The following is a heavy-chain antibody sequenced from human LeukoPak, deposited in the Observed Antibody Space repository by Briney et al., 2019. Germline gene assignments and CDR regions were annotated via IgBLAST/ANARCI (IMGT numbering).Heavy chain of an antibody. V-gene: IGHV3-23*01. CDR1: GFSFSSYA. CDR2: VSGSGDTT. Sequence: GGSLRLSCAASGFSFSSYAMTWVRQAPGKGLEWVSVVSGSGDTTYYADSVKGRFTISRDNSKNTLYLQMNSLRAEDTAVYYCVKESELLCGGWFDPWGQGTLVTVSS. D-gene: IGHD2-2*01. CDR3: VKESELLCGGWFDP. J-gene: IGHJ5*02.